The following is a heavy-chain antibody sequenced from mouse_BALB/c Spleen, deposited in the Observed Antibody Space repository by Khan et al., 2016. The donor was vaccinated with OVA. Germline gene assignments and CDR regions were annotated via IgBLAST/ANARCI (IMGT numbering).Heavy chain of an antibody. V-gene: IGHV1-20*02. CDR2: INPHIGET. CDR1: GYSFTGYF. CDR3: ARKIGSDFDY. J-gene: IGHJ2*01. Sequence: VQLQQSGPELVKPGASVKISCKASGYSFTGYFMNWVMQSHGKSLEWIGRINPHIGETLYNQKFKGKATLTVDESSRTVHMELRSLASEDSAVYYCARKIGSDFDYWGQGTTLTVSS. D-gene: IGHD1-1*01.